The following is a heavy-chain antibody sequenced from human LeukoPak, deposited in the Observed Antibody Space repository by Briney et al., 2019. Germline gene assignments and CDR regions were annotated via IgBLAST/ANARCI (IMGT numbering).Heavy chain of an antibody. CDR3: AKGGAVPGYYYYYMDV. CDR2: ISWDGGST. CDR1: GFTFDDYA. Sequence: PAGGPLRLSCAASGFTFDDYAMHWVRQAPGKGLEWVSLISWDGGSTYYADSVKGRFTISRDNSKNSLYLQMNSLRAEDTALYYCAKGGAVPGYYYYYMDVWGKGTTVTVSS. J-gene: IGHJ6*03. V-gene: IGHV3-43D*03. D-gene: IGHD6-19*01.